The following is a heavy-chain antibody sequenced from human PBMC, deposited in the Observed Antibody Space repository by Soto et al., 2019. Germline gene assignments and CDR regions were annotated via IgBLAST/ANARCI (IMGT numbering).Heavy chain of an antibody. V-gene: IGHV1-69*02. D-gene: IGHD3-3*01. J-gene: IGHJ5*02. CDR3: ASATYYYFWSGYYNWFDP. CDR2: IIPILGIA. CDR1: GGTFSSYT. Sequence: QVQLVQSGAEVKKPGSSVKVSCKASGGTFSSYTISWVRQAPGQGLEWMGRIIPILGIANYAQKFQGRVTITADKSTSTAYMELSSLRSEDTAVYYCASATYYYFWSGYYNWFDPWGQGTLVTVSS.